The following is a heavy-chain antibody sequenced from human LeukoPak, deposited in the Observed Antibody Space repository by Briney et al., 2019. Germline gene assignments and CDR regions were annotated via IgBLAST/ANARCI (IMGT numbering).Heavy chain of an antibody. CDR2: IYYSGST. CDR3: ARWRAAAPTFYYYYGMDV. CDR1: GGSISSYY. Sequence: SGTLSLTCTVSGGSISSYYWSWIRQPPGKGLEWIGYIYYSGSTNYNPSLKSRVTISVDTSKNQFSLKLSSVTAADTAVYYCARWRAAAPTFYYYYGMDVWGQGTTVTVSS. D-gene: IGHD6-13*01. V-gene: IGHV4-59*01. J-gene: IGHJ6*02.